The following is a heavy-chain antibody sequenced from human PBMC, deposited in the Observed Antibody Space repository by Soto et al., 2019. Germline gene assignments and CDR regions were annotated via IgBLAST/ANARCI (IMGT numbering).Heavy chain of an antibody. CDR2: TIPMFGTT. CDR3: TRCGIRDHSIGYYLGIDGMAV. V-gene: IGHV1-69*12. Sequence: QVQLVQSGAEVKKPESSVRVSCKASGGTFNSYAITWVRQAPGQGLEWMGGTIPMFGTTNYAEKFQGRVTITADESTNTAYMELSSLRSEDTAVYYCTRCGIRDHSIGYYLGIDGMAVWGQGTTVIVSS. D-gene: IGHD3-22*01. CDR1: GGTFNSYA. J-gene: IGHJ6*02.